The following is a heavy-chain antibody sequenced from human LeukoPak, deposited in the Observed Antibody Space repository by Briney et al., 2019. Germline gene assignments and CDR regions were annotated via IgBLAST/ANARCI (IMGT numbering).Heavy chain of an antibody. CDR2: IYTSGST. D-gene: IGHD6-13*01. V-gene: IGHV4-61*02. CDR3: ARDRGGSSWVGDPLPRDFDY. CDR1: GGSISSDSYY. Sequence: SETLSLTYTVSGGSISSDSYYWSWIRQPAGKGLEWIGRIYTSGSTKYNPSLKSRVTISVDTSKNQFSLKLSSVTAADTAVYYCARDRGGSSWVGDPLPRDFDYWGQGTLVTVSS. J-gene: IGHJ4*02.